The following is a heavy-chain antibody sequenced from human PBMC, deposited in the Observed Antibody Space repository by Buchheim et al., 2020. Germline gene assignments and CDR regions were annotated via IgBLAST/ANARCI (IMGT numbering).Heavy chain of an antibody. D-gene: IGHD2-2*01. CDR2: IIHRGSP. V-gene: IGHV4-34*02. J-gene: IGHJ3*01. Sequence: QVQPEQWGAGLLRPSETLSLTCGVYDGSIRGYWWSWIRQPPGKGLEWIGEIIHRGSPTYNPSLKSRVTMLVDTSKNQFSLRLTSMTAADTAVFYCARHQRGSNTFDVWGPGT. CDR1: DGSIRGYW. CDR3: ARHQRGSNTFDV.